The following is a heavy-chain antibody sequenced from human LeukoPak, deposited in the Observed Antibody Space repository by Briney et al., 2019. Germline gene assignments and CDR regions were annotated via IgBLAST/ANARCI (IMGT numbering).Heavy chain of an antibody. Sequence: GGSLKLSFAASGFTFSGSAMHWVRQASGKGLEWVGRIRSKANSYATAYAASVKGRFTISRDDSKNTAYLQMNSLKTEDTAVYYCTRRRYDFWSGYYDDYWGQGTLVTVSS. CDR3: TRRRYDFWSGYYDDY. CDR1: GFTFSGSA. V-gene: IGHV3-73*01. J-gene: IGHJ4*02. CDR2: IRSKANSYAT. D-gene: IGHD3-3*01.